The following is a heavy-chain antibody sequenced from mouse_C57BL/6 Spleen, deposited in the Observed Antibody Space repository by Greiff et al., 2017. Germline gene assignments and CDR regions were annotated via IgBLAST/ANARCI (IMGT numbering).Heavy chain of an antibody. D-gene: IGHD2-5*01. Sequence: QVQLKQSGAELVRPGASVTLSCKASGYTFTDYEMHWVKQTPVHGLEWIGAIDPETGGTAYNQKFKGKAILTADKSSSTAYMELRSLTSEDSAVYYCTRSAYYSNSRAMDYWGQGTSVTVSS. CDR2: IDPETGGT. CDR1: GYTFTDYE. V-gene: IGHV1-15*01. CDR3: TRSAYYSNSRAMDY. J-gene: IGHJ4*01.